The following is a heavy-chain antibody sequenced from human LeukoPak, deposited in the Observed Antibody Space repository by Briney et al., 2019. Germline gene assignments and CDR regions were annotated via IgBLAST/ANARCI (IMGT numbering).Heavy chain of an antibody. J-gene: IGHJ4*02. V-gene: IGHV3-23*01. CDR2: ISGSGGST. D-gene: IGHD3-22*01. CDR3: AGDYYYDTSGPLLDY. Sequence: GGSLRLSCAASGFTFSDYGMSWVRQAPGKGLEWVSSISGSGGSTYYADSVKGRFTISRDHSKNSLFLQMNSLRAEDTAVYYCAGDYYYDTSGPLLDYWGQGTLVTVSS. CDR1: GFTFSDYG.